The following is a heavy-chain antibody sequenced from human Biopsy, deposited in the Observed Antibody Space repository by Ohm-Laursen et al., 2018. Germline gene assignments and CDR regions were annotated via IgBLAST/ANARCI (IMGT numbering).Heavy chain of an antibody. J-gene: IGHJ4*02. V-gene: IGHV4-39*01. D-gene: IGHD2-15*01. CDR1: GGPISSSTTYY. Sequence: SDTLSLTCTVSGGPISSSTTYYWAWLRQPPGKGLEWIGSIYNTETTFYNPSLKSRVTISVDTSTNQFSLKVSSATAADTAVFYCARHGSQGYCTGGSCVDYWGQGALVTVSS. CDR2: IYNTETT. CDR3: ARHGSQGYCTGGSCVDY.